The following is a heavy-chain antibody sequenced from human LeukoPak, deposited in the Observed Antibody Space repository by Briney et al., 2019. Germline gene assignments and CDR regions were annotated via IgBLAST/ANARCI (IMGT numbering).Heavy chain of an antibody. D-gene: IGHD6-13*01. CDR1: GGTFSSYA. CDR2: IIPIFGTA. V-gene: IGHV1-69*05. J-gene: IGHJ4*02. Sequence: ASVKVSCKASGGTFSSYAISWVRQAPGQGLEWMGGIIPIFGTANYAQKFQGRVTMTRDMSTSTVYMELSSLRSEDTAVYYCARGGSIAAASFDYWGQGTLVTVSS. CDR3: ARGGSIAAASFDY.